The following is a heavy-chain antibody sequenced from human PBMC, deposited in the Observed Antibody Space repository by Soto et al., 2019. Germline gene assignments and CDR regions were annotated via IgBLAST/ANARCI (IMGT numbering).Heavy chain of an antibody. D-gene: IGHD3-22*01. CDR1: GFTFSSYA. Sequence: PGGSLRLSCAASGFTFSSYAMSWVRQAPGKGLEWVSAISGSGGSTYYADSVKGRFTISRDNSKNTLYLQMNSLRAEDTAVYYCAKTAPHYSDSSGYYLFDYWGQGTLVTVSS. V-gene: IGHV3-23*01. CDR2: ISGSGGST. J-gene: IGHJ4*02. CDR3: AKTAPHYSDSSGYYLFDY.